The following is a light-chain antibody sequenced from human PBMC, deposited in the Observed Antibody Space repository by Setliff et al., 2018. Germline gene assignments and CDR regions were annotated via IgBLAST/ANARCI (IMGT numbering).Light chain of an antibody. Sequence: QSVLTQPPSASGSPGQSLTISCAGSNRDIGAYNFVSWYQQHPGKAPRLIIYEVTKRPSGVPDRFSGSKSGNAASLTVSGLQAEDEADYYCSAYAASYNPYVFGTGTKVTVL. CDR1: NRDIGAYNF. J-gene: IGLJ1*01. CDR3: SAYAASYNPYV. CDR2: EVT. V-gene: IGLV2-8*01.